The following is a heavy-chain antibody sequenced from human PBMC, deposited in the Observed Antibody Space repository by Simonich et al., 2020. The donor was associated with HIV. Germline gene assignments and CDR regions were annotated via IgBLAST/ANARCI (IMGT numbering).Heavy chain of an antibody. Sequence: EVQLVESGGGLVKPGGSLRLSCAASGFTFSSYSMNWVRQAPGKGLEWVSSISSSRSYIYYADSVKGRFTISRDNAKNSLYLQMNSRRAEDTAVYYCARDGRKGSSTSCSDYWGQGTLVTVSS. J-gene: IGHJ4*02. D-gene: IGHD2-2*01. V-gene: IGHV3-21*01. CDR1: GFTFSSYS. CDR3: ARDGRKGSSTSCSDY. CDR2: ISSSRSYI.